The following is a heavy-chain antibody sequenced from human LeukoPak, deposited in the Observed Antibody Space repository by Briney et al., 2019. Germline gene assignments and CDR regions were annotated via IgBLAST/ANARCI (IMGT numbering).Heavy chain of an antibody. V-gene: IGHV4-59*01. Sequence: SETLSLTRTVSGGSISSYYWSWIRQPPGKGLEWIGYIYYSGSTNYNPSLKSRVTTSVDTSKNQFSLKLSSVTAADTAVYYCARGTIAASDPWGQGTLVTVSS. CDR2: IYYSGST. CDR1: GGSISSYY. CDR3: ARGTIAASDP. D-gene: IGHD6-13*01. J-gene: IGHJ5*02.